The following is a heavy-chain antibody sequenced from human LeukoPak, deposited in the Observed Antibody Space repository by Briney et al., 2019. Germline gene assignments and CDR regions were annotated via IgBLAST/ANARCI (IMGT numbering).Heavy chain of an antibody. CDR1: GYTFTSYA. V-gene: IGHV7-4-1*02. D-gene: IGHD6-19*01. CDR3: ARVSSSGWSLQSYYYGMDV. CDR2: INTNTGNP. Sequence: ASVKVSCKASGYTFTSYAMNWVRRAPGQGLEWMGWINTNTGNPTYAQGFTGRFVFSLDTSVSTAYLQISSLKAEDTAVYYCARVSSSGWSLQSYYYGMDVWGQGTTVTVSS. J-gene: IGHJ6*02.